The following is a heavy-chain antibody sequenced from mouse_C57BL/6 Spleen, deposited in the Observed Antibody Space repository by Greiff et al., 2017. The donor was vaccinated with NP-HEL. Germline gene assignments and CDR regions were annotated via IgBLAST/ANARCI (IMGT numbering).Heavy chain of an antibody. V-gene: IGHV1-26*01. J-gene: IGHJ3*01. CDR2: INPNNGGT. CDR3: AIDSSGYVLAY. Sequence: VQLQQSGPELVKPGASVKISCKASGYTFTDYYMNWVKQSHGKSLEWIGDINPNNGGTSYNQKFKGKATLTVDKSSSTAYMELRSLTSEDSAVYYCAIDSSGYVLAYWGQGTLVTVSA. CDR1: GYTFTDYY. D-gene: IGHD3-2*02.